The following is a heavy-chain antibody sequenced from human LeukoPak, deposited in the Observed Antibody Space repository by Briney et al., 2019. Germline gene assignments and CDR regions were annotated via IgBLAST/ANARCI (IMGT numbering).Heavy chain of an antibody. D-gene: IGHD3-22*01. Sequence: HPGGSLRLSCAASGFTFDSYALHWVRQAPGKGLEWVAAIAYDGSGKYHADSVKGRFTISGDNSKTTLYLEMNSLRPEDSAVYYCAREPEHKSDNSGYFDAFDIWGPGTMVIVSS. CDR3: AREPEHKSDNSGYFDAFDI. CDR1: GFTFDSYA. V-gene: IGHV3-30-3*01. CDR2: IAYDGSGK. J-gene: IGHJ3*02.